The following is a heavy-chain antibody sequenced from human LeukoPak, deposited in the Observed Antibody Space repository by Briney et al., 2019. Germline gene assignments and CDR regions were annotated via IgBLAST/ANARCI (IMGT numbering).Heavy chain of an antibody. Sequence: PGRSLRLSCAASGFTFSTYWMSWFRQAPTKGLEWVANIKGDGSDKSYVDSVKGRFTISRDNAKNSLYLQMNSLRAEDTAVYYCARDFSRNTGDYWGQGTLVTVSS. J-gene: IGHJ4*02. CDR1: GFTFSTYW. CDR2: IKGDGSDK. V-gene: IGHV3-7*01. CDR3: ARDFSRNTGDY. D-gene: IGHD1-14*01.